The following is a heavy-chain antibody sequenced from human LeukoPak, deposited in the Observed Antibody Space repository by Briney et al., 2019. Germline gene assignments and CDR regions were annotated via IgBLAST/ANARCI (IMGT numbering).Heavy chain of an antibody. CDR3: ARENYYDSSGYPNFGY. Sequence: SETLSLTCAVSGYSISSGYYWGWIRQPPGKGLEWIGSIYHSGSTYYNPSLKSRVTISVDTSKNQFSLKLGSVTAADTAVYYCARENYYDSSGYPNFGYWGQGTLVTVSS. CDR2: IYHSGST. CDR1: GYSISSGYY. J-gene: IGHJ4*02. V-gene: IGHV4-38-2*02. D-gene: IGHD3-22*01.